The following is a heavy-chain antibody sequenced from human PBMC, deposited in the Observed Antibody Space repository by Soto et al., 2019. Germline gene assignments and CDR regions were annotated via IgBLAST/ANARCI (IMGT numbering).Heavy chain of an antibody. D-gene: IGHD2-2*01. J-gene: IGHJ6*02. CDR3: ARVGCSRASCPYYYYGMDV. V-gene: IGHV3-33*01. CDR1: GFTFSNYG. CDR2: IWYDGSNK. Sequence: PGGSLRHSCAASGFTFSNYGMHWVRQAPGKGLEWVAVIWYDGSNKYYADSVKGRFTISRDNSKNTLYLQMNSLRAEDTAVYYCARVGCSRASCPYYYYGMDVWGQGTTVTVSS.